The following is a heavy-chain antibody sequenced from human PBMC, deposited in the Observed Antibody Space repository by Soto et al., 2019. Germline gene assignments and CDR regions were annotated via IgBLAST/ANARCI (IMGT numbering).Heavy chain of an antibody. J-gene: IGHJ3*01. CDR2: IVPFPGTT. D-gene: IGHD3-22*01. CDR3: ARGVMGLGGSSGCPDYGFDV. V-gene: IGHV1-69*01. Sequence: QVQLVQSGAAVRKPGSSVKVSCKASGGTFTKYAITWVRQAPRQGLEWMGGIVPFPGTTNYAQKFRGRVTMSADESKSTAYLELSSLRSEATAVYCWARGVMGLGGSSGCPDYGFDVWGQGTMVIVSS. CDR1: GGTFTKYA.